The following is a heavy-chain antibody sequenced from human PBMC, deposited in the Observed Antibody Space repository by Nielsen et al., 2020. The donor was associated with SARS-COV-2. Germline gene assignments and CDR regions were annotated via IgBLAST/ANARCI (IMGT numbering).Heavy chain of an antibody. J-gene: IGHJ3*02. D-gene: IGHD3-9*01. CDR1: GYTFTGYY. CDR2: INPNSGGT. Sequence: ASVKVSCKASGYTFTGYYMHWVRQAPGQGLEWMGWINPNSGGTNYAQKFQGWVTMTRDTSISTAYMELSRLRSDDTAVYYCARGVLTGYDFGAFDIWGQGTMVTVSS. CDR3: ARGVLTGYDFGAFDI. V-gene: IGHV1-2*04.